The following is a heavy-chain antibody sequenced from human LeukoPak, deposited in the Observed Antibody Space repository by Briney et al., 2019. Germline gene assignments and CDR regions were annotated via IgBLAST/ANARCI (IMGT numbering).Heavy chain of an antibody. V-gene: IGHV3-21*01. Sequence: PGGSLRLSCAASGFTFSSYAMSWVRQAPGKGLEWVSSISSSSSYIYYADSVKGRFTISRDNAKNSLYLQMNSLRAEDTAVYYCARDLYKGYGDYIDAFDIWGQGTMVTVSS. CDR2: ISSSSSYI. CDR1: GFTFSSYA. D-gene: IGHD4-17*01. CDR3: ARDLYKGYGDYIDAFDI. J-gene: IGHJ3*02.